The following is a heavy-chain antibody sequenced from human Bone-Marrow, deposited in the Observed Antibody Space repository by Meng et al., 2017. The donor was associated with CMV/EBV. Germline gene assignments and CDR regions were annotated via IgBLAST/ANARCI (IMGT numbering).Heavy chain of an antibody. CDR1: GFTFGDYA. V-gene: IGHV3-49*04. D-gene: IGHD3-22*01. Sequence: GESLKISCTASGFTFGDYAMSWVRQAPGKGLEWVGFIRSKAYGGTTEYAASVKGRFTISRDDSKSIAYLQMNSLKTEDTAVYYCTRGPTGYYDSSGYPDYWGQGTLVTVSS. CDR3: TRGPTGYYDSSGYPDY. J-gene: IGHJ4*02. CDR2: IRSKAYGGTT.